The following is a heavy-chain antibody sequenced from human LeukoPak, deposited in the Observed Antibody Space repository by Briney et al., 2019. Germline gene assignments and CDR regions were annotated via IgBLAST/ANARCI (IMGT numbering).Heavy chain of an antibody. CDR1: GFTFSNYA. Sequence: GGSLRLSCAASGFTFSNYAMSWVRQAPGKGLEWVSAISGSGGRTYYADSVKGRFTLSRDDSKNTLYLQMNSLRAEDTAVYYCAKEYYYGSGTYYNVDYWGQGTLVTVSS. J-gene: IGHJ4*02. D-gene: IGHD3-10*01. V-gene: IGHV3-23*01. CDR2: ISGSGGRT. CDR3: AKEYYYGSGTYYNVDY.